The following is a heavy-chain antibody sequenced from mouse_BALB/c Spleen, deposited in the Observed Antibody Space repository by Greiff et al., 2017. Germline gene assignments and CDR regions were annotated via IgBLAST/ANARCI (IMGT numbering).Heavy chain of an antibody. D-gene: IGHD2-3*01. J-gene: IGHJ4*01. CDR1: GYSITSGYY. V-gene: IGHV3-6*02. CDR2: ISYDGSN. Sequence: ESGPGLVKPSQSLSLTCSVTGYSITSGYYWNWIRQFPGNKLEWMGYISYDGSNNYNPSLKNRISITRDTSKNQFFLKLNSVTTEDTATYYCARGDDGYYGAMDYWGQGTSVTVSS. CDR3: ARGDDGYYGAMDY.